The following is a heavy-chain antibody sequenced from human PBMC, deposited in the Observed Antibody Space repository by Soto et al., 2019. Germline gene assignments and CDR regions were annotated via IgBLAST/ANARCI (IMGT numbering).Heavy chain of an antibody. D-gene: IGHD3-22*01. V-gene: IGHV4-59*12. Sequence: SETLSLTCTVSGGSISSYYWSWIRQPPGKGLEWIGYIYYSGNTNYNPSLKSRVTISVDTSKNQFSLKLSSVTAADTAVYYCAREYYYDSSGFDYWGQGTLVTVSS. CDR3: AREYYYDSSGFDY. CDR2: IYYSGNT. J-gene: IGHJ4*02. CDR1: GGSISSYY.